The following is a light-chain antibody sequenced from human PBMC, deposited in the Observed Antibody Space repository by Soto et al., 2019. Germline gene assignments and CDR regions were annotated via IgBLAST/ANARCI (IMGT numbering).Light chain of an antibody. CDR1: QSVSSNY. CDR3: QQYGSSPLT. V-gene: IGKV3-20*01. J-gene: IGKJ4*01. Sequence: EIVLTQSPGTLSLSPGERATLSCRASQSVSSNYLAWYQQKPGQAPKVLIYRASSRATGIPDRFSGSGSGTDFTLTISILEPEDFAVYYWQQYGSSPLTFGGGTKVEIK. CDR2: RAS.